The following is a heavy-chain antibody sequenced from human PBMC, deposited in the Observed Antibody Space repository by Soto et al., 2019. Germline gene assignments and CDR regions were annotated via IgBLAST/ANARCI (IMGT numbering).Heavy chain of an antibody. CDR3: AAEYYYDSSHPKGRID. V-gene: IGHV1-18*01. CDR2: ISAHNGNT. D-gene: IGHD3-22*01. J-gene: IGHJ4*02. Sequence: ASLKVSCTGSGYGFTTYAITWERQAPGQGLERMAWISAHNGNTNYAQKLQGRVTITWDMSTSTAYMQLSSLRSEDTAVYYCAAEYYYDSSHPKGRIDWGQGTLVTV. CDR1: GYGFTTYA.